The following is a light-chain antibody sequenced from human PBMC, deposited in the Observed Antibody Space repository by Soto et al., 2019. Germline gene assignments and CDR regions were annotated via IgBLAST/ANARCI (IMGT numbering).Light chain of an antibody. CDR2: KNN. Sequence: QSVLTQPPSASGTPGQRVTISCSGGSYNVGKNLVYWYQQRPGTAPTLIIFKNNQRPSGVPDRFSGSNSGSSASLAISGLRSEDEADYFCAAWDDSLSAWVFGGGTQLTVL. CDR1: SYNVGKNL. CDR3: AAWDDSLSAWV. J-gene: IGLJ3*02. V-gene: IGLV1-47*01.